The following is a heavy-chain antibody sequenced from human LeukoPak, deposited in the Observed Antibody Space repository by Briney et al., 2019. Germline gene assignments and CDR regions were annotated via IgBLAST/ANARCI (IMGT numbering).Heavy chain of an antibody. Sequence: SETLSLTCSVSGDSITSYYWSWIRQPPGRGLEWIGYVFHSGVTNYNPSLKSRVTLSLDTPKNQFSLKLKSVTAADTAVYFCATRADWFDPWGQGTLVTVSS. CDR3: ATRADWFDP. J-gene: IGHJ5*02. CDR1: GDSITSYY. V-gene: IGHV4-59*12. CDR2: VFHSGVT.